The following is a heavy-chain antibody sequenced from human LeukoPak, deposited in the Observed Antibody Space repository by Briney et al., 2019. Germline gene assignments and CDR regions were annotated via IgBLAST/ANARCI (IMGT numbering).Heavy chain of an antibody. D-gene: IGHD3-3*01. CDR1: GFVFSIYA. J-gene: IGHJ4*02. V-gene: IGHV3-30*04. CDR2: IASDGSYT. Sequence: GGSLRLSCEGSGFVFSIYAIHWIRQSPGRGLEWVAVIASDGSYTDYVHSLKDRFTISRDNSKNTVYLDVTSLTPEDAAVYYCAREGTYSDYWSGYFEYWGQGTRVIVSS. CDR3: AREGTYSDYWSGYFEY.